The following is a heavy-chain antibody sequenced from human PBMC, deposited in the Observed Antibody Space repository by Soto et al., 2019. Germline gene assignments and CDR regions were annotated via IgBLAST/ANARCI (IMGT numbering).Heavy chain of an antibody. V-gene: IGHV3-15*07. D-gene: IGHD3-10*01. Sequence: EVQLVESGGGLVKPGGSLRLSCAASGFTFTAAWFNWVRQAPGKGLEWVGSILSRGGGGTIDYGAPVKGRFTISRDDSRSTLYLQMDSLQIGDTGMYFCIWQSHYGGAWRWGQGTLVTVSS. CDR3: IWQSHYGGAWR. J-gene: IGHJ4*02. CDR2: ILSRGGGGTI. CDR1: GFTFTAAW.